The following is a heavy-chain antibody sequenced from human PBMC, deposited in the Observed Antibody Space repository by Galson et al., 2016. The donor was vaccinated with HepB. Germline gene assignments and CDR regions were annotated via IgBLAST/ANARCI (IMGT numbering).Heavy chain of an antibody. Sequence: SLRLSCADSGFTFSSYAMSWVRQAPGKGLEWVAGISGSGGSTYYADSVKGRFTISRDNSKSTLYLQMNSLRAEDSAVYYCAKGGRYDFRSGPLDYDYYYGMDVWGQGTTVTVSS. CDR1: GFTFSSYA. J-gene: IGHJ6*02. V-gene: IGHV3-23*01. CDR3: AKGGRYDFRSGPLDYDYYYGMDV. CDR2: ISGSGGST. D-gene: IGHD3-3*01.